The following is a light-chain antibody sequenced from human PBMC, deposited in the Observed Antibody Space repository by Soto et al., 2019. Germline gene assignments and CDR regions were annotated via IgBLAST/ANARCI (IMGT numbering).Light chain of an antibody. Sequence: QSALTQPASVSGSPGQSITISCSGTSSDIGSYNYVSWSQQHPGKAPKLMIYDVTNRPSGVSDRFSGSKSGNTASLTISGLQADDEDDYYCSSYTTTSTLVVFGGGSKLTVL. CDR1: SSDIGSYNY. CDR3: SSYTTTSTLVV. CDR2: DVT. V-gene: IGLV2-14*01. J-gene: IGLJ2*01.